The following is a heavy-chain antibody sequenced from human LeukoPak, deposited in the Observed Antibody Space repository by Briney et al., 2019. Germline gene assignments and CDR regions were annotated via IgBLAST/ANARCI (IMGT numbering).Heavy chain of an antibody. J-gene: IGHJ4*02. Sequence: GGSLRLSCAVSGFTVSNSYMSWVRQAPGKGLEWVSVIYSDGSTYYIDSVKGRFTISRDNSRDTLYLQMNSLRAEDTAVYYCARGGGAYCGTDCHRTFDYWGQGTLVTVSS. CDR1: GFTVSNSY. CDR3: ARGGGAYCGTDCHRTFDY. V-gene: IGHV3-53*01. D-gene: IGHD2-21*02. CDR2: IYSDGST.